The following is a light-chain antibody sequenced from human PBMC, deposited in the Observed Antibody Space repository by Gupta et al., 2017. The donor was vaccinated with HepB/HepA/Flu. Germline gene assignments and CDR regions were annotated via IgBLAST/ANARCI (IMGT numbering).Light chain of an antibody. Sequence: DIQMTQSPSSLSASVGDRVTITCQASQDISNYLNWYQQKPGKAPKLLIYDASNLETGVPAMFSGSGSGTDFTFAISSLQPEDVATYYCQQYDNPMYIFGQGTKLEIK. CDR1: QDISNY. CDR3: QQYDNPMYI. V-gene: IGKV1-33*01. CDR2: DAS. J-gene: IGKJ2*01.